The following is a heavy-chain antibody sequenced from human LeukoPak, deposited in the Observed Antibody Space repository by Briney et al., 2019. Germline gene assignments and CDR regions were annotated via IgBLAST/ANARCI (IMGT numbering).Heavy chain of an antibody. CDR1: GGSISSGTYY. J-gene: IGHJ4*02. V-gene: IGHV4-61*02. CDR2: IYTSGTP. Sequence: SETLSLTCTVSGGSISSGTYYWTWIRQPAGKGLEWIGRIYTSGTPNYNPSLKSRVTISMDTSKNQFSLRLSSVTAADTAVYYCARELDYYDSSGYSTFDYWGQGTLATVSS. CDR3: ARELDYYDSSGYSTFDY. D-gene: IGHD3-22*01.